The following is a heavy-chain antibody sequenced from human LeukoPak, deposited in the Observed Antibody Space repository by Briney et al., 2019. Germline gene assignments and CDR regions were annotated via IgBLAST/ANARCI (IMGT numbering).Heavy chain of an antibody. CDR2: LSGSGGST. CDR1: GFIFSRFA. J-gene: IGHJ3*01. D-gene: IGHD3-3*01. CDR3: AKDARFTPFDAFDV. Sequence: GGSLRLSCAGSGFIFSRFAMSWVRQAPGKGLEWVSGLSGSGGSTFYADSVKGRFTVSRDNSRNTPYLQMNSLRVEDTAIYYCAKDARFTPFDAFDVWGQGTMVTVSS. V-gene: IGHV3-23*01.